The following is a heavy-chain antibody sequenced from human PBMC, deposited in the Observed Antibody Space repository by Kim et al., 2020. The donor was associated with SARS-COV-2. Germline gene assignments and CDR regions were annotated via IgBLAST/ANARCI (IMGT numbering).Heavy chain of an antibody. Sequence: SETLSLTCTVSGGSISSGSYYWSWIRQPAGKGLEWIGRIYTSGSTNYNPSLKSRFTISVDTSKNQFSLKLSSVTAADTAVYYCARGRLRYFDWLLPFDYWGQGTLVTVSS. CDR2: IYTSGST. CDR3: ARGRLRYFDWLLPFDY. V-gene: IGHV4-61*02. J-gene: IGHJ4*02. D-gene: IGHD3-9*01. CDR1: GGSISSGSYY.